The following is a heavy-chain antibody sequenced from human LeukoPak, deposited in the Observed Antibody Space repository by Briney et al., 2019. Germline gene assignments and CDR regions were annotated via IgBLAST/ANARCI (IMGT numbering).Heavy chain of an antibody. Sequence: SVTVSCKASGGTFSSYTISWVRQAPGQGLEWMGRIIPILGIANYAQKFQGRVTITADKSTSTAYMELSSLRSPDTALYYLLIRGMNWGSGFDYWGRGTVVSVFS. V-gene: IGHV1-69*02. CDR1: GGTFSSYT. CDR3: LIRGMNWGSGFDY. CDR2: IIPILGIA. D-gene: IGHD7-27*01. J-gene: IGHJ4*02.